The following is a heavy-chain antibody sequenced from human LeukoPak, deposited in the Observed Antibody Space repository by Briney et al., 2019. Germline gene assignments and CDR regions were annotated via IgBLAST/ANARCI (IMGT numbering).Heavy chain of an antibody. V-gene: IGHV4-38-2*01. CDR3: ARREPGYAIDP. CDR2: IYHSGST. CDR1: GYSISSGYY. D-gene: IGHD1-14*01. Sequence: SETLSLTCAVSGYSISSGYYWGWIRQPPGKGLEWIGSIYHSGSTYYNPSLKNRVTISVDTSKNQSSLKLSFVTAADTAVYYCARREPGYAIDPWGQGTLVTVSS. J-gene: IGHJ5*02.